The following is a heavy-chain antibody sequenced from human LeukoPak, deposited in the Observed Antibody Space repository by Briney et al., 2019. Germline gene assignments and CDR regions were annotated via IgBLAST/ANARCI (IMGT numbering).Heavy chain of an antibody. J-gene: IGHJ3*02. CDR3: ASKIKVAGTKHAFDI. D-gene: IGHD1-1*01. V-gene: IGHV4-38-2*02. Sequence: SETLSLTCTVSGYSIRSDYYWGWIRQPPGEGLEWIGSIHHSGSTYYNPSVKSRVTISVDTSKNQFSLKLRSVTAADTAVYYCASKIKVAGTKHAFDIWGQGTMVTVSS. CDR2: IHHSGST. CDR1: GYSIRSDYY.